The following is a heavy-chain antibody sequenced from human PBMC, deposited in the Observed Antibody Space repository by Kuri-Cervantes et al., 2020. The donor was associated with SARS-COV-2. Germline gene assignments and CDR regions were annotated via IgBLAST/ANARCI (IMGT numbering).Heavy chain of an antibody. J-gene: IGHJ3*02. CDR3: ASFYGGNPGDAFDI. D-gene: IGHD4-23*01. CDR1: GGTFSSYA. V-gene: IGHV1-69*05. CDR2: IIPIFGTA. Sequence: SVKVSCKASGGTFSSYAISWVRQAPGQGLEWMGGIIPIFGTANYAQKFQGRVTITTDESTSTAYMELSSLRSEDTAVCYCASFYGGNPGDAFDIWGQGTMVTVSS.